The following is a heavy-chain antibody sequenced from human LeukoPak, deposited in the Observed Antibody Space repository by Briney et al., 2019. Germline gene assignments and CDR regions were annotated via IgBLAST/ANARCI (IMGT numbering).Heavy chain of an antibody. CDR3: TRWGKCGGDLFANQGICWFDP. J-gene: IGHJ5*02. V-gene: IGHV4-31*03. Sequence: SETLSLTCTVSGGSISSGGYYWSWIRQHPGKGLEWIGYIYYSGSTYYSPSLKSRVTISVDTSKNQCSLKLSSVTAADTAVYYCTRWGKCGGDLFANQGICWFDPWGQGTLVTVSS. CDR2: IYYSGST. D-gene: IGHD2-21*02. CDR1: GGSISSGGYY.